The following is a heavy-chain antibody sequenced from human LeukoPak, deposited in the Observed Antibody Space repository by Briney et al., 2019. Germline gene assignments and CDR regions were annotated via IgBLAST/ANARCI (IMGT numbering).Heavy chain of an antibody. D-gene: IGHD2-15*01. CDR2: ISSSGSTI. CDR3: AREGDIVVYAFDI. V-gene: IGHV3-11*04. CDR1: GFTFSDYY. Sequence: GGSLRLSCAASGFTFSDYYMSWIRQAPGKGLEWVSYISSSGSTINYADSVKGRFTISRDNSKNTLYLQMNSLRAEDTAVYYCAREGDIVVYAFDIWGQGTMVTVSS. J-gene: IGHJ3*02.